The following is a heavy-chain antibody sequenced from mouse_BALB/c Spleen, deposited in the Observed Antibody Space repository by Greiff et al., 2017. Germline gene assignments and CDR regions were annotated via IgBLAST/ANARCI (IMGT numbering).Heavy chain of an antibody. CDR1: GFTFSSYT. CDR2: ISNGGGST. D-gene: IGHD4-1*01. J-gene: IGHJ2*01. V-gene: IGHV5-12-2*01. Sequence: EVQLVESGGGLVQPGGSLKLSCAASGFTFSSYTMSWVRQTPEKRLEWVAYISNGGGSTYYPDTVKGRFTISRDNAKNTLYLQMSSLKSEDTAMYYCARLTGHYFDYWGQGTTLTVSS. CDR3: ARLTGHYFDY.